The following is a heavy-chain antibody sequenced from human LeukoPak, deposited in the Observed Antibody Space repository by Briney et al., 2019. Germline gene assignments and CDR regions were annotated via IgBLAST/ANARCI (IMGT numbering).Heavy chain of an antibody. D-gene: IGHD1-26*01. CDR1: GFIFTSYA. CDR2: ISYDGSNK. V-gene: IGHV3-33*05. CDR3: AKRGSKWDLDN. J-gene: IGHJ4*02. Sequence: GGSLRLSCAASGFIFTSYAMHWARQAPGKGLEWVAVISYDGSNKYYADSVKGRFTISKETSKNILYLQMNSLRVEDTAIYYCAKRGSKWDLDNWGQGTLVTVSS.